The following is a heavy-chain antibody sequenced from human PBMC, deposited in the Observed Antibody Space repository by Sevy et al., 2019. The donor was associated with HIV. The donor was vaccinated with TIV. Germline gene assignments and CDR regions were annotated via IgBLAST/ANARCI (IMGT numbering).Heavy chain of an antibody. D-gene: IGHD3-10*01. Sequence: SETLSLTCAVSGYSITSGYLWGWIRQPPGKGLEWIGSVFHSGSTYYNPSLNSRVIISVDMSKNEFSLILNSVTAADTAVYYCARHSHGSGTYYVPFNSWGQGTLVTVSS. J-gene: IGHJ4*02. CDR3: ARHSHGSGTYYVPFNS. CDR2: VFHSGST. V-gene: IGHV4-38-2*01. CDR1: GYSITSGYL.